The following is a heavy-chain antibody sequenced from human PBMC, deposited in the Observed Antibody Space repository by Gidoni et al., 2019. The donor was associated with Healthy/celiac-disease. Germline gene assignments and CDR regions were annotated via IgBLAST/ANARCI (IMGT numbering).Heavy chain of an antibody. Sequence: VQMVASGGGVVQPGRSLRLSCAASGFTFSSYGMHWVRQAPGKGLEWVAVIWYDGSNKCYADSVKGRFTISRDNSKNTLYLQMNSLRAEDTAVYYCARDSDRGATGSDYWGQGTLVTVSS. CDR3: ARDSDRGATGSDY. D-gene: IGHD1-26*01. J-gene: IGHJ4*02. CDR1: GFTFSSYG. V-gene: IGHV3-33*01. CDR2: IWYDGSNK.